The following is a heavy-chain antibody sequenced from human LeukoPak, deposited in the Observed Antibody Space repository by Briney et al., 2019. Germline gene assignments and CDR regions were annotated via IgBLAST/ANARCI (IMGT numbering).Heavy chain of an antibody. CDR2: IKNKTNGGTT. Sequence: KSGGSLRLSCAASGFTFSSAWMTWVRQAPGKGLEWVGHIKNKTNGGTTDYAAPVKGRFVISRDDSKNTLYLQMNSLRDEDTAMYYCAKDGWEVVGRFGLHYWGQGTPVTVSS. D-gene: IGHD1-26*01. J-gene: IGHJ4*02. CDR3: AKDGWEVVGRFGLHY. V-gene: IGHV3-15*01. CDR1: GFTFSSAW.